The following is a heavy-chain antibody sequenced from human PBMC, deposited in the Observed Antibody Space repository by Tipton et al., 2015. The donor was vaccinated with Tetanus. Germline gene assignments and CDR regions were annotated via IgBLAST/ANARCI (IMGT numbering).Heavy chain of an antibody. CDR1: GGSFSGYY. Sequence: TLSLTCAVYGGSFSGYYWSWIRQPPGKGLEWIGEINHSGSTNYNPSLKSRVTISVDTSKNQFSLKLSSVTAADTAVYYCARGLTIFGVVIRRAFDIWGQGTMVTVSS. J-gene: IGHJ3*02. CDR2: INHSGST. D-gene: IGHD3-3*01. V-gene: IGHV4-34*01. CDR3: ARGLTIFGVVIRRAFDI.